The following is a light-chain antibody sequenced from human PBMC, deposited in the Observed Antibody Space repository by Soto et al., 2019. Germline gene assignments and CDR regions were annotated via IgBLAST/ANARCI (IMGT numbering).Light chain of an antibody. CDR1: ESVDIN. V-gene: IGKV3-15*01. CDR3: QQYNNWPRT. CDR2: AAS. Sequence: IVFIQSPTTLSLSPAEIVTLSFIASESVDINLAWYQQRPGQAPRLLIYAASTRATGIPARFSGSGSGTEFTLIIDSLQSEDFAVYYCQQYNNWPRTFGQGTKVDIK. J-gene: IGKJ1*01.